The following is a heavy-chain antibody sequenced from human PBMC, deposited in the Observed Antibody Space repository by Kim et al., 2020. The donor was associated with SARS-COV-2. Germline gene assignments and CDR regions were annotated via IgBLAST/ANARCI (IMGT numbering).Heavy chain of an antibody. Sequence: GGSLRLSCAASGFTLSGSTVHWVRQASGKGLEWVGRIRSKANSYATAYAASVKNRFTISRDDSKNTAYLQMNSLKTEDTAVFFCTRVNPIAGGWYDAFY. CDR2: IRSKANSYAT. V-gene: IGHV3-73*01. CDR3: TRVNPIAGGWYDAFY. J-gene: IGHJ3*02. CDR1: GFTLSGST. D-gene: IGHD6-19*01.